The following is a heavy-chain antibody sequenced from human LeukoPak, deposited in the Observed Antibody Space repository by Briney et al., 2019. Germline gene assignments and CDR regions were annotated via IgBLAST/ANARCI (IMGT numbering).Heavy chain of an antibody. Sequence: SETLSLTCTVWGGSISSYYWSWIRQPPGKGLEWIGYIYYSGSTNYNPSLKSRVTISVDTSKNQISLKLSSVTAADTAVYYCARVPKAAAGYFDLWGRGTLVTVSS. CDR2: IYYSGST. D-gene: IGHD6-13*01. V-gene: IGHV4-59*01. CDR3: ARVPKAAAGYFDL. CDR1: GGSISSYY. J-gene: IGHJ2*01.